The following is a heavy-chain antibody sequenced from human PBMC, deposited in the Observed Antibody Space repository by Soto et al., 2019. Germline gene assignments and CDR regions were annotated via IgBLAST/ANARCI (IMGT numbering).Heavy chain of an antibody. CDR3: TSKEGEWLVVPHDYYYTDG. Sequence: EVQLVESGGGLVKPGGSLRLSCAAPGFTFSNAWMSWVRQAPGKGLEWVGRIKSKTDGGTTDYAAPVKGRFTISRDDTKNTLYRQMNSLKTEDTAVYYCTSKEGEWLVVPHDYYYTDGGGKGTTVTVSS. J-gene: IGHJ6*03. D-gene: IGHD3-3*01. V-gene: IGHV3-15*01. CDR1: GFTFSNAW. CDR2: IKSKTDGGTT.